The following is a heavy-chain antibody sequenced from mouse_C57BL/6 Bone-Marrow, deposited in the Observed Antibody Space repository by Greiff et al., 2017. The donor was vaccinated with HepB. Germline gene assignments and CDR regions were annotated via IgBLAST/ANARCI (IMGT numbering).Heavy chain of an antibody. V-gene: IGHV3-6*01. CDR3: AGDTTVVLDY. CDR1: GYSFTSGYY. Sequence: VQLKESGPGLVKPSQSLSLTCSVSGYSFTSGYYWNWIRQFPGNKLEWMSYISYDGSNNYNPSLKNRISITRDTSKNQFFLKLNSVTTEDTATYCGAGDTTVVLDYWGQGTTLTVSS. CDR2: ISYDGSN. D-gene: IGHD1-1*01. J-gene: IGHJ2*01.